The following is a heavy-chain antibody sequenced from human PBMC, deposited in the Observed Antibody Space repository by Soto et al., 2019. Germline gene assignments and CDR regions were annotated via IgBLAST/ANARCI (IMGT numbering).Heavy chain of an antibody. J-gene: IGHJ5*02. CDR1: GGTFSSYA. V-gene: IGHV1-69*01. CDR3: AIQPGPPSYYDFWAQNWFDP. Sequence: QVQLVQSGAEVKKPGSSVKVSCKASGGTFSSYAISWVRQAPGQGLEWMGGIIPIFGTANYAQKFQGRVTITADESTSTAYMELSSLRSEDTAVYYCAIQPGPPSYYDFWAQNWFDPWGQGTLVTVSS. CDR2: IIPIFGTA. D-gene: IGHD3-3*01.